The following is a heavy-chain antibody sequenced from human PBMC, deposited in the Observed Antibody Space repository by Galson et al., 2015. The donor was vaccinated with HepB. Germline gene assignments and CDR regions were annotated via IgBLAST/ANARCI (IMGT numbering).Heavy chain of an antibody. V-gene: IGHV3-30-3*01. CDR3: AKYCRGGTCYGYYFDY. J-gene: IGHJ4*02. CDR1: GFTFSHYV. Sequence: SLRLSCAASGFTFSHYVMNWVRQAPGKGLEWVAMIPSDGSNQYYTDSVKGRFTISRDNSKNTLFLQMYSLRAEDTAVYYCAKYCRGGTCYGYYFDYWGQGTLVTVSS. CDR2: IPSDGSNQ. D-gene: IGHD2-15*01.